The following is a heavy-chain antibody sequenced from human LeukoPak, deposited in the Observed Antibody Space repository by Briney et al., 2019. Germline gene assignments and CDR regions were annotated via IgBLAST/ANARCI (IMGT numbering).Heavy chain of an antibody. Sequence: SETLSLTCTVSVGSISYFYWTWIRQPAGKGLEWIGRIYTSGSTNYNPSLKSRVTISVDTSQNQFSLKLSSVTAANTAVYYCARGPTTVTRAFDYWGQGTLVTVSS. CDR2: IYTSGST. D-gene: IGHD4-17*01. CDR3: ARGPTTVTRAFDY. V-gene: IGHV4-4*07. CDR1: VGSISYFY. J-gene: IGHJ4*02.